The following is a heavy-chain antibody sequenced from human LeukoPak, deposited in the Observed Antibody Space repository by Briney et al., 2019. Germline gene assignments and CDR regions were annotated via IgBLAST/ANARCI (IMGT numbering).Heavy chain of an antibody. CDR1: GFTFSDSY. V-gene: IGHV3-11*04. CDR3: ARVDLDY. CDR2: IDKSGGTT. J-gene: IGHJ4*02. Sequence: GGSLRLSCAASGFTFSDSYMTWIRQAPGKGLEWVAFIDKSGGTTYSADSVKGRFTISRDNAKSSLYLEMNSLRAEDTAVYYCARVDLDYWGQGTLVTVSS.